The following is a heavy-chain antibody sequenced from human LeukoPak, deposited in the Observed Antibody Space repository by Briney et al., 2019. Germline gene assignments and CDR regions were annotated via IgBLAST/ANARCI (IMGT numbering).Heavy chain of an antibody. V-gene: IGHV1-46*01. D-gene: IGHD6-6*01. J-gene: IGHJ5*02. CDR2: INPSGGST. Sequence: ASVKVSCKASGYTFTSYYMQWVRQAPGQGLEWMGIINPSGGSTSYAQKFQGRVTMTRDTSTSTVYMELSSLRSEDTAVYYCARVHRIAARPGWFDPWGQGTLVTVSS. CDR3: ARVHRIAARPGWFDP. CDR1: GYTFTSYY.